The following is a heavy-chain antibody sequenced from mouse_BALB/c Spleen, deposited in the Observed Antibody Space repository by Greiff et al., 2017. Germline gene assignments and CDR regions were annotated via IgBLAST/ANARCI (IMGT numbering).Heavy chain of an antibody. Sequence: EVQLQESGPGLVKPSQSLSLTCTVTGYSITSDYAWNWIRQFPGYKLEWMGYISYSGSTSYNPSLKSRISITRDTSKNQFFLQLNSVTTEDTATYYCARGGNYVTYWGQGTLVTVSA. CDR3: ARGGNYVTY. CDR2: ISYSGST. V-gene: IGHV3-2*02. J-gene: IGHJ3*01. D-gene: IGHD2-1*01. CDR1: GYSITSDYA.